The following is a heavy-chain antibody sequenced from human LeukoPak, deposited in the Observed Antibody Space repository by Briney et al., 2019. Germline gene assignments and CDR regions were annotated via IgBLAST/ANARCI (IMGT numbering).Heavy chain of an antibody. CDR1: GFTVSSNY. J-gene: IGHJ4*02. Sequence: HPGGSLRLSCAASGFTVSSNYMSWVRQAPGKGLEWVSAISGSGGTAYYADSVKGRFTISRDNSKNTLYLQMNSLRAEDTAVYYCAKKGYYDGSGYYMYYFDHWGQGTLVTVSS. CDR3: AKKGYYDGSGYYMYYFDH. D-gene: IGHD3-22*01. V-gene: IGHV3-23*01. CDR2: ISGSGGTA.